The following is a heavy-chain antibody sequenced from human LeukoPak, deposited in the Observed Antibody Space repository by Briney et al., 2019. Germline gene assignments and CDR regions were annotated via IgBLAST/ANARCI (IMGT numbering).Heavy chain of an antibody. J-gene: IGHJ4*02. CDR2: IYHSGST. CDR3: ARGSHYCSSTSCQIIDY. V-gene: IGHV4-38-2*01. D-gene: IGHD2-2*01. CDR1: GYSISSGYY. Sequence: SKTLSLTCAVSGYSISSGYYWGWIRQPPGKGLEWIGSIYHSGSTYYNPSLKSRVTISVDTSKNQFSLKLSSVTAADTAVYYCARGSHYCSSTSCQIIDYWGQGTLVTVSS.